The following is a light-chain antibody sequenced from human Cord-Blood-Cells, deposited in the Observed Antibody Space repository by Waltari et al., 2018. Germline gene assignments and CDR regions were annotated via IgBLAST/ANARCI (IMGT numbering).Light chain of an antibody. CDR2: DVS. CDR3: STYTSSGTWV. CDR1: SSHVGGFNY. Sequence: QSALTQPASVSGSPGQSIPISCTGTSSHVGGFNYVSWYHQHPGKAPHLMIYDVSNRPSGVSNRFSGSKSGNTASLTISGLQAEDEADYYCSTYTSSGTWVFGGGTKLTVL. J-gene: IGLJ3*02. V-gene: IGLV2-14*03.